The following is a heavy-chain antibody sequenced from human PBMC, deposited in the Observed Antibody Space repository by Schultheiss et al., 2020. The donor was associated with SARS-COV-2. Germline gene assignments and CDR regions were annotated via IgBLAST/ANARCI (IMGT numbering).Heavy chain of an antibody. CDR2: IIPILGIP. CDR3: ARETRHCSSSSCYVSSDYYYYMDV. J-gene: IGHJ6*03. D-gene: IGHD2-2*01. Sequence: SVKVSCKASGGTFSSYTINWVRQAPGQGLEWMGRIIPILGIPNYAQKFQGRVTITAGKSTSTAYMDLSSLRSEDTAVYYCARETRHCSSSSCYVSSDYYYYMDVWGKGTTVTVSS. V-gene: IGHV1-69*04. CDR1: GGTFSSYT.